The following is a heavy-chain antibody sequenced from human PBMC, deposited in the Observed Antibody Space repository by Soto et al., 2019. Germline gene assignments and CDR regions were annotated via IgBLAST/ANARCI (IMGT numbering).Heavy chain of an antibody. V-gene: IGHV1-3*01. CDR2: INAGNGNT. CDR1: GYTFTSYA. CDR3: ARGYYDFWSGYYTN. D-gene: IGHD3-3*01. Sequence: ASVKVSCKASGYTFTSYAMHWVRQAPGQRLEWMGWINAGNGNTKYSQKFQGRVTITRDTSASTAYMELSSLGSEDTAVYYCARGYYDFWSGYYTNWGQGTLVTVSS. J-gene: IGHJ4*02.